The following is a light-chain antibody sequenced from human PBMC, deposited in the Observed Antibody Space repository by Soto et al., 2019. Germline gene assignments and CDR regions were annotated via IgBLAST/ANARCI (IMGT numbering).Light chain of an antibody. CDR2: GAS. V-gene: IGKV3-20*01. CDR1: QSVTSSY. Sequence: EIVLTQSPGTLSLSPGEGATLSCRASQSVTSSYLAWYQQKPGQAPRLLIYGASSRATGIPDRFSVSGSGTDFTLTISRLEPEDFAVYFCQQYGSSPPYTFGQGTKLEIK. J-gene: IGKJ2*01. CDR3: QQYGSSPPYT.